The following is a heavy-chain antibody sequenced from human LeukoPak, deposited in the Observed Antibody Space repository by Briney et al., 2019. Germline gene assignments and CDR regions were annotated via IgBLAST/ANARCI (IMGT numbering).Heavy chain of an antibody. CDR2: MNPNSGNT. CDR1: GYTFTSYD. D-gene: IGHD2-15*01. J-gene: IGHJ5*02. Sequence: GASVKVSCKASGYTFTSYDINWVRQATGQGLEWMGWMNPNSGNTGYAQKFQGRVTVTADESTSTACMELSSLRSEDTAVYYCARGRSIVVMVAAPGWFDPWGQGTLVTVSS. CDR3: ARGRSIVVMVAAPGWFDP. V-gene: IGHV1-8*01.